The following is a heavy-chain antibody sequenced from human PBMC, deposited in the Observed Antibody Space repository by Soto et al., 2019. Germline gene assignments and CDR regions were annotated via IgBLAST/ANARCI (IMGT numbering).Heavy chain of an antibody. J-gene: IGHJ4*02. CDR3: VGRQYYFDY. CDR1: GFPFSSYG. Sequence: QVQLVESGGGVVQPGRSLRLSCAASGFPFSSYGMHWVREAPGKGLEWVAVISYDGSNKYYADSVKGRFTISRDNSASTRDLQMHSLRPEGTALYECVGRQYYFDYRGQGNLVTVSP. CDR2: ISYDGSNK. V-gene: IGHV3-30*03. D-gene: IGHD3-10*01.